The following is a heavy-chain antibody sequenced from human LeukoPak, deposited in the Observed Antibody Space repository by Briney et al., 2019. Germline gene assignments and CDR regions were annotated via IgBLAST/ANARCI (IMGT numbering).Heavy chain of an antibody. D-gene: IGHD4-11*01. V-gene: IGHV4-61*02. J-gene: IGHJ4*02. CDR3: ARESGYSNYYFDY. Sequence: SGTLSLTCTVSGGSISSGSYYWSWIRQPAGKGLEWIGRIYTSGSTNYNPSLKSRVTISVDTSKNQFSLKLSSVTAADTAVYYCARESGYSNYYFDYWGQGTLVTVSS. CDR1: GGSISSGSYY. CDR2: IYTSGST.